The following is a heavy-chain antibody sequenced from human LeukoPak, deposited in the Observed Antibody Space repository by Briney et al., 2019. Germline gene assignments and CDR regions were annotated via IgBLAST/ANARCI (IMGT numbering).Heavy chain of an antibody. CDR2: ISAYNGHT. V-gene: IGHV1-18*01. CDR1: GYTFTNYG. J-gene: IGHJ4*02. Sequence: ASVKVSCKASGYTFTNYGISWVRQAPGQGLEWMGWISAYNGHTKYAQKLQGRVTMTTDTSTSTAYMELRSLRSDDTAVYYCARDRTPLYYYDSTGYYPFDYWGQGTLVTVSS. CDR3: ARDRTPLYYYDSTGYYPFDY. D-gene: IGHD3-22*01.